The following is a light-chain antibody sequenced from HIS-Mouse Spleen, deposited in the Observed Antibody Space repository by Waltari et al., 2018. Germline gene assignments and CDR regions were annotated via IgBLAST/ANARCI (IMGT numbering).Light chain of an antibody. CDR2: DVS. J-gene: IGLJ1*01. CDR3: CSYAGSYTGV. Sequence: QSALTQPRSVSGSPGQSVTISCTGTSIDVGGYNYVSWYQQHPGKAPTLMIYDVSKRPSGVPDRFSGSKSGNTASLTISGLQAEDEADYYCCSYAGSYTGVFGTGTKVTVL. CDR1: SIDVGGYNY. V-gene: IGLV2-11*01.